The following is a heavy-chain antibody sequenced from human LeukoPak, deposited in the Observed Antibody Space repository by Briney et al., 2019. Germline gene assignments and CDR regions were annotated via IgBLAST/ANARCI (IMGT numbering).Heavy chain of an antibody. D-gene: IGHD5-24*01. CDR3: AKKGRGPDHFDY. J-gene: IGHJ4*02. CDR1: GFTFSSYG. CDR2: IRYDGSNK. V-gene: IGHV3-30*02. Sequence: PGGSLRLSCAASGFTFSSYGMHWVRQAPGKGLEWVAFIRYDGSNKYYADFVKGRFTISRDNSKNTLYLQMNSLRAEDTAVYYCAKKGRGPDHFDYWGQGTLVTVSS.